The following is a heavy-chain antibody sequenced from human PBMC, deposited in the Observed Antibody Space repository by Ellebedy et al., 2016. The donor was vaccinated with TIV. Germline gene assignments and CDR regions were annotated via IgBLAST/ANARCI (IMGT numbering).Heavy chain of an antibody. CDR2: IYYSGST. CDR1: GGSISSYY. CDR3: ARHVQMEWLLSPVYGMDV. V-gene: IGHV4-59*08. J-gene: IGHJ6*02. Sequence: MPSETLSLTCTVSGGSISSYYWSWIRQPPGKGLEWFGFIYYSGSTNYNPSLKSRVTISVDTSKNQFSLKLSSVTAADTAVYYCARHVQMEWLLSPVYGMDVWGQGTTVTVSS. D-gene: IGHD3-3*01.